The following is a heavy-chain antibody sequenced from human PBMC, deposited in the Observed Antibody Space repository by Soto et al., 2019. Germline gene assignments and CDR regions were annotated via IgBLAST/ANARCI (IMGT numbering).Heavy chain of an antibody. D-gene: IGHD2-2*01. CDR2: ISYDGSNK. J-gene: IGHJ5*01. CDR3: AIPLVAAAPNGFDT. Sequence: HPGGSLRLSCAASGFTFSSYGMHWVRQAPGKGLEWVAVISYDGSNKYYADSVKGRFTISRDNSKNTLYLQMNSLRAEDTAVYYCAIPLVAAAPNGFDTRAQGTPVPVSA. V-gene: IGHV3-30*03. CDR1: GFTFSSYG.